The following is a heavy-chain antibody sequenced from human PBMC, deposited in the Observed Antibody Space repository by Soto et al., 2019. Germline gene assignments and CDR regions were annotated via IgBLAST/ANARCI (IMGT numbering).Heavy chain of an antibody. Sequence: GGSLRLSCAASGFTFSSYSMNWVRQAPGKGLEWVSSISSSSSYIYYADSVKGRFTISRDNAKNSLYLQMNSLRAEDTAVYYCARDPPGSAVAGRRGIDYWGQGTLVTVSS. CDR1: GFTFSSYS. J-gene: IGHJ4*02. CDR2: ISSSSSYI. CDR3: ARDPPGSAVAGRRGIDY. V-gene: IGHV3-21*01. D-gene: IGHD6-19*01.